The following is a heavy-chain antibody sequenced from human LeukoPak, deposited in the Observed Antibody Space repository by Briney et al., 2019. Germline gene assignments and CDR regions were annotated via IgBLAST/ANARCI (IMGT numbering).Heavy chain of an antibody. V-gene: IGHV4-39*07. CDR2: MHYSGST. D-gene: IGHD6-19*01. CDR3: CGSGWFAGPFGY. J-gene: IGHJ4*02. Sequence: IPSETLSLTCSVSGGSITKNGYYWGWIRQSPETGLEWIGSMHYSGSTYYNPSLNSRVTISVDTSKNQFSLKLTSVAAADTAVYYCCGSGWFAGPFGYWGQGALVTVSS. CDR1: GGSITKNGYY.